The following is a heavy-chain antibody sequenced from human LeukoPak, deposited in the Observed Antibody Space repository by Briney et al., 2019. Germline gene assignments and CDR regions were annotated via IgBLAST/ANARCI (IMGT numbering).Heavy chain of an antibody. J-gene: IGHJ5*02. D-gene: IGHD6-13*01. CDR3: ARDTNWIDSIAAVLFDP. CDR1: GYTFTGYY. CDR2: INPNSGGT. V-gene: IGHV1-2*02. Sequence: EASVKVSCKASGYTFTGYYMHWVRQAPGQGLEWMGWINPNSGGTNYAQKFQGRVTMTRDTSISTAYMELSRLRSDDTAVYYCARDTNWIDSIAAVLFDPWGQGTLVTVSS.